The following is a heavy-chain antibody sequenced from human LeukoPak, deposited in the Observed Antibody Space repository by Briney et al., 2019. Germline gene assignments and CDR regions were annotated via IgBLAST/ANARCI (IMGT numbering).Heavy chain of an antibody. V-gene: IGHV1-69*13. Sequence: GASVKVSCKASGGTFSSYAISWVRQAPGQGLEWMGGIIPIFGTANYAQKFQGRVTITADESTSTAYMELSSLRSEDTAAYYCARVEEYYYYGMDVWGQGTTVTVSS. CDR1: GGTFSSYA. CDR3: ARVEEYYYYGMDV. CDR2: IIPIFGTA. D-gene: IGHD3-3*01. J-gene: IGHJ6*02.